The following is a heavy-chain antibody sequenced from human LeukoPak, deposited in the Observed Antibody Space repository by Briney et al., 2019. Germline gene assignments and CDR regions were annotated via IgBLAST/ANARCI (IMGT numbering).Heavy chain of an antibody. CDR2: IKSKTDGWTT. CDR1: GFTFGDYA. D-gene: IGHD3-10*01. V-gene: IGHV3-15*01. J-gene: IGHJ6*03. Sequence: PGGSLRLSCTASGFTFGDYAMSWFRQAPGKGLEWVGRIKSKTDGWTTDYAAPVKGRCTISRDDAKNTLSLQMNSLKTEDAAVYYCTTDVSGSYYNWSYPSTYYYYMDVWGKGTTVTVSS. CDR3: TTDVSGSYYNWSYPSTYYYYMDV.